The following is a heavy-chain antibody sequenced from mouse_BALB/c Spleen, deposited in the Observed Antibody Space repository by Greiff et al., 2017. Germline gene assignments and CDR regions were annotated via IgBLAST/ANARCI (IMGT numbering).Heavy chain of an antibody. V-gene: IGHV5-9-1*01. CDR3: ARPSGGSYWYFDV. Sequence: DVMLVESGGGLVKPGGSLKLSCAASGFTFSSYAMSWVRQTPEKGLEWVATISSGGSYTYYPDSVKGRFTISRDNAKNTLYLQMSSLRSEDTAMYYCARPSGGSYWYFDVWGAGTTVTVSS. CDR1: GFTFSSYA. D-gene: IGHD3-1*01. CDR2: ISSGGSYT. J-gene: IGHJ1*01.